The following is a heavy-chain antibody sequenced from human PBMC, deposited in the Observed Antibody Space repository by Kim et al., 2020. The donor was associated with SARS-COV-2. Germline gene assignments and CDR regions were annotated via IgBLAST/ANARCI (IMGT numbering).Heavy chain of an antibody. CDR3: ARDRNAAAGTRWFDP. CDR2: IYHSGST. CDR1: GYSISSGYY. V-gene: IGHV4-38-2*02. D-gene: IGHD6-13*01. Sequence: SETLSLTCTVSGYSISSGYYWGWIRQPPGKGLEWIGSIYHSGSTYYNPSLKSRVTISVDTSKNQFSLKLSSVTAADTAVYYCARDRNAAAGTRWFDPWGQGTLVTVSS. J-gene: IGHJ5*02.